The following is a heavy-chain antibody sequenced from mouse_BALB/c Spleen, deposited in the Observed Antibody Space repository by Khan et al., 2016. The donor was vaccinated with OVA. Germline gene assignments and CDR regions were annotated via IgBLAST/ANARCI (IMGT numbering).Heavy chain of an antibody. CDR3: ACELRGFTY. J-gene: IGHJ3*01. D-gene: IGHD1-1*01. CDR2: ISYSGNT. V-gene: IGHV3-8*02. Sequence: VQLKESGPSLVKPSQTLSLTCPVTGDSITSGYWNWIRKFPGNKLEYMGYISYSGNTYYNPSLKSRISITRDTSKNQYYLQLNSVTTEDTATFYCACELRGFTYWGQGTLVTVSA. CDR1: GDSITSGY.